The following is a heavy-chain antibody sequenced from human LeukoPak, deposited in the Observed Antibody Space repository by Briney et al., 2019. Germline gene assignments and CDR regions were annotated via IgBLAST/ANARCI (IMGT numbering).Heavy chain of an antibody. CDR3: ARYGSYYYDSSGYYKAFDI. D-gene: IGHD3-22*01. CDR1: GGSIRSYY. V-gene: IGHV4-59*01. CDR2: IYYSGST. J-gene: IGHJ3*02. Sequence: SETLSLTCTVSGGSIRSYYWSWIRQPTGKGLEWIGYIYYSGSTNYNPSLKSRVTISVDTSKNQFSLKLSSVTAADTAVYYCARYGSYYYDSSGYYKAFDIWGQGTMVTVSS.